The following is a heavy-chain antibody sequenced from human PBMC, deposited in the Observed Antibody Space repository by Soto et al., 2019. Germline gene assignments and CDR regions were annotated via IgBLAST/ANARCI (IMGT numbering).Heavy chain of an antibody. J-gene: IGHJ3*02. V-gene: IGHV1-69*08. CDR1: GGTFSSYT. Sequence: QVQLVQSGAEVKKPGSSVKVSCKASGGTFSSYTISWVRQAPGQGLEWMGRIIPILGIANYAQKFQRRVTITTDXXTXTXXMELSSVRSEDTAVYYCARETGSWDGGNSPDAFDIWGQGTMVHVSS. D-gene: IGHD2-21*02. CDR3: ARETGSWDGGNSPDAFDI. CDR2: IIPILGIA.